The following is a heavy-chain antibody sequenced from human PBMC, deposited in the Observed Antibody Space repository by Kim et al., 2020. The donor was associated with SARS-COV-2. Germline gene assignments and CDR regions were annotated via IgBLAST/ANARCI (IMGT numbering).Heavy chain of an antibody. Sequence: TANYAQKFQGRVTITADESTSTAYMELSSLRSEDTAVYYCATWNYADFDYWGQGTLVTVSS. D-gene: IGHD1-7*01. CDR3: ATWNYADFDY. CDR2: TA. J-gene: IGHJ4*02. V-gene: IGHV1-69*01.